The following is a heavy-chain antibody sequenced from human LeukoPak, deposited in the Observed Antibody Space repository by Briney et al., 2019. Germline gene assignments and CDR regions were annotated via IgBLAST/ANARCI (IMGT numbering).Heavy chain of an antibody. CDR3: ARGFAGFDP. Sequence: GGSLRLSCAASGFTFSSYWMHWVRHAPGKGPVWVSRISTDGSSTSYADSVKGRFTISRDSAKNTLYLQMNSLRAEDTAVFYCARGFAGFDPWGQGTLVTVSS. V-gene: IGHV3-74*01. CDR1: GFTFSSYW. CDR2: ISTDGSST. J-gene: IGHJ5*02.